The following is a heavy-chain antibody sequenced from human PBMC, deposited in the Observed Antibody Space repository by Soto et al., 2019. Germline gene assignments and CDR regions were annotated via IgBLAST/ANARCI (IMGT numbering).Heavy chain of an antibody. J-gene: IGHJ5*02. Sequence: VASVKVSCKASGYTFTGYYMHWVRQAPGQGLEWMGWINPNSGGTNYAQKFQGWVTMTRDTSISTAYMELSRLRSDDTAVYYCARGSGGSCYGCESNWFDPWGQGTLVTVSS. CDR2: INPNSGGT. CDR3: ARGSGGSCYGCESNWFDP. CDR1: GYTFTGYY. V-gene: IGHV1-2*04. D-gene: IGHD2-15*01.